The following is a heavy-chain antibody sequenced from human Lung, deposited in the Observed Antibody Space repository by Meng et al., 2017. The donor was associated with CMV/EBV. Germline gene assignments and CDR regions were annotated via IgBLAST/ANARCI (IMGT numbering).Heavy chain of an antibody. V-gene: IGHV3-30*02. Sequence: GESLKISCASSGFTFSDFGMHWVRQAPGKGLEWVAYVRFDGSDKFYADSVKGRFAVSRDNSKNTLFLQLNSLRPEDTAVYYCAKPGHRTTWLCDYWGRGTLVTVSS. CDR1: GFTFSDFG. D-gene: IGHD3-22*01. CDR2: VRFDGSDK. J-gene: IGHJ4*02. CDR3: AKPGHRTTWLCDY.